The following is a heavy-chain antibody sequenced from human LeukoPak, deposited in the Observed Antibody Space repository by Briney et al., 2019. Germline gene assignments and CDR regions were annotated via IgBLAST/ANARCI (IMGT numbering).Heavy chain of an antibody. D-gene: IGHD2-2*01. J-gene: IGHJ4*02. CDR1: GGSISSGGYY. Sequence: SETLSLTCTVSGGSISSGGYYWSWIRQPPGKGLEWIGYIYHSGSTYYNPSLKSRVTISVDRSKNQFSLKLSSVTAADTAVYYCARGTRSVVVVLAASLDYWGQGTLVTVSS. CDR3: ARGTRSVVVVLAASLDY. CDR2: IYHSGST. V-gene: IGHV4-30-2*01.